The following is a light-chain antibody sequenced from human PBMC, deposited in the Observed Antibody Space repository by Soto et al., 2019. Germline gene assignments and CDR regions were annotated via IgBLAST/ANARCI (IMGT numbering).Light chain of an antibody. Sequence: SYELTQPPSLSVPPGQTARITCSGDALPKQYAYWYQQKPGQAPVLVIYKDTERPSGIPERFSGSSSGTTVTLTISGAQAEDEADYYCHSGDSSGRYRVFGGGTQLTVL. CDR3: HSGDSSGRYRV. CDR1: ALPKQY. CDR2: KDT. J-gene: IGLJ7*01. V-gene: IGLV3-25*03.